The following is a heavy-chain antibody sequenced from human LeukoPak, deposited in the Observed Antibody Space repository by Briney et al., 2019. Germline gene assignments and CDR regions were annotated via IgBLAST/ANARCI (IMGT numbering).Heavy chain of an antibody. CDR1: GGSISSTSYF. CDR3: ARGLKFMVRGRGWFDP. Sequence: SETLSLTCTVSGGSISSTSYFWGWIRQPPGKGLEWIGSIYYSGSTNYNPSLKSRVTISVDTSKNQFSLKLSSVTAADTAVYYCARGLKFMVRGRGWFDPWGQGTLVTVSS. J-gene: IGHJ5*02. V-gene: IGHV4-39*07. CDR2: IYYSGST. D-gene: IGHD3-10*01.